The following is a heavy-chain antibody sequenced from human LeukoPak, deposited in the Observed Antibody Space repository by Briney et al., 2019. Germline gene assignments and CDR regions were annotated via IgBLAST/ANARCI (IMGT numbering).Heavy chain of an antibody. CDR2: INHRGST. Sequence: SETLSLTCAVYGGSFSGYYWSWIRQPPGKGLEWIGEINHRGSTNYNPSLKSRVTISVDTSKNQFSLKLSSVTAADTAVYYCARGRYYDFWSGYYTTNPYYYSMDVWGQGTTVTVSS. CDR3: ARGRYYDFWSGYYTTNPYYYSMDV. V-gene: IGHV4-34*01. J-gene: IGHJ6*02. D-gene: IGHD3-3*01. CDR1: GGSFSGYY.